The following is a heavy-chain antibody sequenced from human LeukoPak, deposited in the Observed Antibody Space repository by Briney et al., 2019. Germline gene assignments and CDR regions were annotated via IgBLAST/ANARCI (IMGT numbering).Heavy chain of an antibody. CDR1: GYTFTGYY. V-gene: IGHV1-2*02. D-gene: IGHD3-22*01. CDR2: INPNSGGT. CDR3: ARDYYDSGGYYVDY. Sequence: ASVKVSCKASGYTFTGYYMHWVRQAPGQGLEWMGWINPNSGGTNYAQKFQGRVTMTRDTSISTAYMELSRLGSDDTAVYYCARDYYDSGGYYVDYWGQGTLVTVSS. J-gene: IGHJ4*02.